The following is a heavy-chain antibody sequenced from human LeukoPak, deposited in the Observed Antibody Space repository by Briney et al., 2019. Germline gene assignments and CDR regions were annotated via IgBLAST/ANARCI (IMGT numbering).Heavy chain of an antibody. Sequence: SETLSLTCSVSGGSISRSHYYWDWIRQPPGKGLEWVGNIYESGSAYYSPSFKSRVTISVDTSKNQFSLKLSSVTAADTAVYYCARGHCSSTSCYYSRARGAYYYYGMDVWGQGTTVTVSS. CDR3: ARGHCSSTSCYYSRARGAYYYYGMDV. V-gene: IGHV4-39*01. CDR1: GGSISRSHYY. J-gene: IGHJ6*02. CDR2: IYESGSA. D-gene: IGHD2-2*01.